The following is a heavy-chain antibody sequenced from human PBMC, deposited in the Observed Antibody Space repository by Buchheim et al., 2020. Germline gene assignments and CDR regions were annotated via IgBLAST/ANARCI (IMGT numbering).Heavy chain of an antibody. Sequence: EVQLVESGGALVKPGESLRLSCSASGFTFSAYSMNWFRQAPGKGLEWVSSIDYSSSHIYYAASVAGRFTISRDNAQQSLYLQMNSLRAEDTAVYFCATAGTTTATGEDWGQGTL. D-gene: IGHD1/OR15-1a*01. J-gene: IGHJ4*02. CDR2: IDYSSSHI. CDR1: GFTFSAYS. V-gene: IGHV3-21*01. CDR3: ATAGTTTATGED.